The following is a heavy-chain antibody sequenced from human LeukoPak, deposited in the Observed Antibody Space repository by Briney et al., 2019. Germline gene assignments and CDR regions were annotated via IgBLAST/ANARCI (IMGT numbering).Heavy chain of an antibody. CDR3: AREPSLPWYVGCFQH. CDR2: IYTSGST. D-gene: IGHD2-15*01. V-gene: IGHV4-4*07. Sequence: SETLSLTCTVSGGSISSYYWSWIRQPAGKGLEWIGRIYTSGSTNYNPSLKSRVTMSVDTSKNQFSLKLSSVTAADTAVYYCAREPSLPWYVGCFQHWGQGTLVTVSS. J-gene: IGHJ1*01. CDR1: GGSISSYY.